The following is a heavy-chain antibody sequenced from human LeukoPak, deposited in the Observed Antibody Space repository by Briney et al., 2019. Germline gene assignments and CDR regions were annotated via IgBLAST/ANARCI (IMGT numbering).Heavy chain of an antibody. CDR1: GGSISTYY. J-gene: IGHJ3*01. CDR3: ARRRTRPEAFDV. Sequence: SETLSLTCTVSGGSISTYYWTWIRQPPGKGLEWIGYIYYSGSTNYNPSLRSRVTISVDTSKNQFSLTVSSVTAADTAVYYCARRRTRPEAFDVWGQGTLVTVAS. D-gene: IGHD6-6*01. V-gene: IGHV4-59*01. CDR2: IYYSGST.